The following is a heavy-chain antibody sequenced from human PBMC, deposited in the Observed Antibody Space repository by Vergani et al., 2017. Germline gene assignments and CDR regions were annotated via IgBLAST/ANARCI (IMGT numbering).Heavy chain of an antibody. Sequence: LVESGGGLVQPGGSLRLSCAASSFSVSSHYMTWVRQAPGKGLEWVSTINIGGRTYYADSVKGRPTLTRDDSKNTLHLQMNSLRPEDTAVYYCARGMTTETTDLDGFDIWGQGTMVSVSS. D-gene: IGHD4-17*01. J-gene: IGHJ3*02. CDR2: INIGGRT. V-gene: IGHV3-66*02. CDR3: ARGMTTETTDLDGFDI. CDR1: SFSVSSHY.